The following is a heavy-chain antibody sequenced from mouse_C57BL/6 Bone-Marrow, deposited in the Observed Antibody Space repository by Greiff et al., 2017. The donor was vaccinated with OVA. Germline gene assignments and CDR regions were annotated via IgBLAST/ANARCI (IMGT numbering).Heavy chain of an antibody. CDR2: ISSGGSYT. J-gene: IGHJ2*01. Sequence: EVHLVESGGDLVKPGGSLKLSCAASGFTFSSYGMSWVRQTPDKRLEWVATISSGGSYTYYPDSVKGRFTISRDNAKNTLYLQMSSLKSEDTAMYYCARHKETGNYFDYWGQGTTLTVSS. D-gene: IGHD4-1*01. CDR3: ARHKETGNYFDY. CDR1: GFTFSSYG. V-gene: IGHV5-6*01.